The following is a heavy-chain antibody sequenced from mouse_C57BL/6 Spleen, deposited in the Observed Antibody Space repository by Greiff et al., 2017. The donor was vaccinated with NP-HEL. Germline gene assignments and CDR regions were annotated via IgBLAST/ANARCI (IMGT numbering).Heavy chain of an antibody. V-gene: IGHV1-64*01. CDR1: GYTFTSYW. D-gene: IGHD1-1*01. CDR3: ARNLRITTVVAPV. CDR2: IHPNSGST. J-gene: IGHJ1*03. Sequence: VQLQQSGAELVKPGASVKLSCKASGYTFTSYWMHWVKQRPGQGLEWIGMIHPNSGSTNYNEKFKSKATLTVDKSSSTAYMQLSSLTSEDSAVYYCARNLRITTVVAPVWGTGTTVTVAT.